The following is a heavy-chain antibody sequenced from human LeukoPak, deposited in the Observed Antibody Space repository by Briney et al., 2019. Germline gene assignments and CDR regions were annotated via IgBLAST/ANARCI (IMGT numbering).Heavy chain of an antibody. CDR1: GFTFSSYS. CDR2: ISSSTSYI. V-gene: IGHV3-21*01. Sequence: GGSLRLSCAASGFTFSSYSMNWVRQAPGKGLEWVSSISSSTSYIYYADSVKGRFTISRDNAKNSLYLQMNSLRAEDTAVYYCARDSGWGGYYMPLDPDYWGQGTLVTVSS. D-gene: IGHD3-3*01. J-gene: IGHJ4*02. CDR3: ARDSGWGGYYMPLDPDY.